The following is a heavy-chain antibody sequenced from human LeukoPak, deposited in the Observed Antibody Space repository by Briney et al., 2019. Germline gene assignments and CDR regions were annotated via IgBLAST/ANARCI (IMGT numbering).Heavy chain of an antibody. CDR3: ARAKLGSSGIIDH. CDR2: IHQSGST. Sequence: SGTPSLTCAVSGGSINSFNWWGWVRPSPGKGLQWIGEIHQSGSTNYSPSVKSRVIISVDKSKTQFSLKMRSVTAADTAVYYCARAKLGSSGIIDHWGQGTLVTVSS. V-gene: IGHV4-4*02. D-gene: IGHD3-22*01. J-gene: IGHJ4*02. CDR1: GGSINSFNW.